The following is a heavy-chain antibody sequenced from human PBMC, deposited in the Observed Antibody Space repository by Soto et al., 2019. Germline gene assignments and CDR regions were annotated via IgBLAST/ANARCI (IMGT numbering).Heavy chain of an antibody. Sequence: GGSLRLSCVASGFTFSSYAMHWVRQAPGKGLEWVAVISYDGSNKYYADSVKGRFTISRDNSKNTLYLQMNSLRAEDTAVYYCARAGYSGYDYYFDYWGQGTLVTVSS. J-gene: IGHJ4*02. CDR2: ISYDGSNK. CDR1: GFTFSSYA. D-gene: IGHD5-12*01. V-gene: IGHV3-30*04. CDR3: ARAGYSGYDYYFDY.